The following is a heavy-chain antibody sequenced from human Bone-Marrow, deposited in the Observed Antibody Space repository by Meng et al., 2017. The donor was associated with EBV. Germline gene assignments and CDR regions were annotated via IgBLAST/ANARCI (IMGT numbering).Heavy chain of an antibody. CDR1: GGSISSGGYY. D-gene: IGHD4-17*01. CDR3: ARTYTVTTGWFDP. Sequence: VPPRGPGPRSVKPSPALSLTCAVSGGSISSGGYYWSWIRQPPGKGLESIGYIYYSGSTYYNPSLKSRVTISVDTSKNHFSLKLSSVTAADTAVYYCARTYTVTTGWFDPWGQGTLVTVSS. V-gene: IGHV4-30-4*01. J-gene: IGHJ5*02. CDR2: IYYSGST.